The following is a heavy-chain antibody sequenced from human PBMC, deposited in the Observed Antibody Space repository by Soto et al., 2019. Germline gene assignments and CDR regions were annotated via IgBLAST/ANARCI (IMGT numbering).Heavy chain of an antibody. J-gene: IGHJ6*03. CDR1: AGSLSGYQ. V-gene: IGHV4-34*01. CDR3: ARGLLLWYGELSRRGDHYYYLDV. CDR2: INDSGST. Sequence: QVQLQQWGAGLLKPSEILSLTCAVYAGSLSGYQWSWIRQSPGKGLEWIGEINDSGSTTYNSSLKSRATMSLDTSKKQVSLKLSSVTAADTAVYYCARGLLLWYGELSRRGDHYYYLDVWGKGTTVTVSS. D-gene: IGHD3-10*01.